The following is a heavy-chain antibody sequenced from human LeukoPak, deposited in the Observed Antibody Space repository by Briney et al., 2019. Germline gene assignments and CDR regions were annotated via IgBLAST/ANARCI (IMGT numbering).Heavy chain of an antibody. CDR2: IGGCGGST. V-gene: IGHV3-23*01. Sequence: GGSLRLSCAASGFTFSSYAMSWVRQAPGKGLEWVSAIGGCGGSTYYADSVQGRFTISRDNSKSTLYLQMNSLRAEDTAVYSCARNYYGSGTMGGYWGQETLLTVSS. D-gene: IGHD3-10*01. CDR1: GFTFSSYA. J-gene: IGHJ4*02. CDR3: ARNYYGSGTMGGY.